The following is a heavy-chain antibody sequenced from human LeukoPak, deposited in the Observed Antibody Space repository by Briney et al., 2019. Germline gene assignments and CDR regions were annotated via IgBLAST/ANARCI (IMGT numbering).Heavy chain of an antibody. Sequence: SETLSLTCVVNGGSFSDYHWSWIRQSPGKGLEWIGEINHRGNTNYNPSLKSRVTMSVDTSKNQFFLRLSSVTAADTAVYYCASTLRTYVYETGGYFIYWGQGALVTVSS. CDR3: ASTLRTYVYETGGYFIY. D-gene: IGHD3-22*01. CDR2: INHRGNT. J-gene: IGHJ4*02. V-gene: IGHV4-34*01. CDR1: GGSFSDYH.